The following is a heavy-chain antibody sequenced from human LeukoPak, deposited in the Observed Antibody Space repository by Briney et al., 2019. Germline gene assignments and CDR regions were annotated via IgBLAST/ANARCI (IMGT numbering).Heavy chain of an antibody. J-gene: IGHJ4*02. CDR1: GFTFSSYA. V-gene: IGHV3-30*04. Sequence: GGSLRLSCAASGFTFSSYAMHWVRQAPGKGLEGVAVISYDGRNKYYADSVKGRFTISRDNSKNTLYLQMTSLRAEDTAVYYCATSRWYSSSWYLDYWGQGTLVTVSS. CDR3: ATSRWYSSSWYLDY. CDR2: ISYDGRNK. D-gene: IGHD6-13*01.